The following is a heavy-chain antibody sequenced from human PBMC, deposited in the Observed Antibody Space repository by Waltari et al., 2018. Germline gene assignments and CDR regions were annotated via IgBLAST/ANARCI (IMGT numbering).Heavy chain of an antibody. CDR2: ISWNSGSI. J-gene: IGHJ4*02. CDR3: AKVGGAAAGTIYFDY. Sequence: EVQLVESGGGLVQPGRSLRLSCAASGFTFADYAMHWLRHAPGKGLEWVSGISWNSGSIGYADSVKGRFTISRDNAKNSLYLQMNSLRAEDTALYYCAKVGGAAAGTIYFDYWGQGTLVTVSS. V-gene: IGHV3-9*01. D-gene: IGHD6-13*01. CDR1: GFTFADYA.